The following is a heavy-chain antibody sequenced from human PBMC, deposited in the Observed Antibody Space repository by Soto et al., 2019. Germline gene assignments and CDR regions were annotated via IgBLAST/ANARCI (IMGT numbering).Heavy chain of an antibody. CDR2: INWNGGST. CDR3: ARDTLFGVVPWFDP. Sequence: EVQLVESGGGVVRPGGSLRLSCAASGFTFDDYGMSWVRQAPGNGLEWVAGINWNGGSTGYADSVKGRFTISRDNAKNSLYLQMNSLRAEDTALYHCARDTLFGVVPWFDPWGQGTLVTVSS. V-gene: IGHV3-20*01. D-gene: IGHD3-3*01. CDR1: GFTFDDYG. J-gene: IGHJ5*02.